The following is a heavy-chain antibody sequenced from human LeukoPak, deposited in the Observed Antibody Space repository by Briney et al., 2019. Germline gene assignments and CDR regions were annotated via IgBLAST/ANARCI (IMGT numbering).Heavy chain of an antibody. CDR2: INLNSRGT. Sequence: ASVKVSCKASGYTFTNYYMHWVRQAPGQGLEWMGWINLNSRGTNYAQKFQGRVTMTRDTSISTAYMELSSLRSEDMAVYYCARVVKYSSGPLTDLLPYYFDYWGQGTLVTVSS. J-gene: IGHJ4*02. CDR1: GYTFTNYY. V-gene: IGHV1-2*02. CDR3: ARVVKYSSGPLTDLLPYYFDY. D-gene: IGHD6-19*01.